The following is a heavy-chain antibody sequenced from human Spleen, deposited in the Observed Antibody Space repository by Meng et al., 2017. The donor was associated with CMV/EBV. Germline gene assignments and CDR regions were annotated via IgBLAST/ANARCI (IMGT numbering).Heavy chain of an antibody. CDR1: GYPFISYG. CDR3: ARDSTLASMSFAS. J-gene: IGHJ4*02. Sequence: ASVKVSCKTSGYPFISYGVIWVRRAPGQGLEWMGWISGYDGDTKYAQNLQGRVTIAADRSTSTAYMELSSLRSEDTAMYYCARDSTLASMSFASWGQGTLVTVSS. D-gene: IGHD1-1*01. V-gene: IGHV1-18*01. CDR2: ISGYDGDT.